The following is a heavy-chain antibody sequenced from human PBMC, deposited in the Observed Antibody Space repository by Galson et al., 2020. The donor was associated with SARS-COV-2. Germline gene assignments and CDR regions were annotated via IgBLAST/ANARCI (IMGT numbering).Heavy chain of an antibody. V-gene: IGHV3-21*01. Sequence: GEPLKISCADSGLTFSTYSMNWVRQAPGKGLEWDSFTSSSSSYIYYADSVKGRFTISRDNAKNSLYLQMNSLRAEDTAVYYCARAQLRTIFGVVTEALDALDFWGQGTMVTVSS. CDR2: TSSSSSYI. D-gene: IGHD3-3*01. CDR1: GLTFSTYS. CDR3: ARAQLRTIFGVVTEALDALDF. J-gene: IGHJ3*01.